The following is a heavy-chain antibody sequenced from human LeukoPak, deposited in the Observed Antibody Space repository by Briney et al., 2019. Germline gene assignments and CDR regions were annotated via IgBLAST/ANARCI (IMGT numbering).Heavy chain of an antibody. CDR3: ASARQRHCTNGVCPSLTDS. Sequence: SVKVSCKASGGTFSGYAINWVRQAPGQGLEWMGRIIRGLGISNYAQKFQGRVRITADKSTSTTYMELSSLRSEDTAVYYCASARQRHCTNGVCPSLTDSWGQGTLVTVSS. V-gene: IGHV1-69*04. CDR1: GGTFSGYA. J-gene: IGHJ4*02. D-gene: IGHD2-8*01. CDR2: IIRGLGIS.